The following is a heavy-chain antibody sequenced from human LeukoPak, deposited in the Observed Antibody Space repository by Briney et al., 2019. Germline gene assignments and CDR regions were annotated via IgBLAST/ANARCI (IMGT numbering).Heavy chain of an antibody. CDR1: GFTFSSYA. J-gene: IGHJ4*02. CDR3: ALVGATTSHY. D-gene: IGHD1-26*01. V-gene: IGHV3-23*01. CDR2: ISGSSGST. Sequence: PGGSLRLSCAASGFTFSSYAMSWVRQAPGKGLGWVSAISGSSGSTYYADSVKGRFTISRDNSKNTLYLQMNSLRAEDTAVYYCALVGATTSHYWGQGTLVTVSS.